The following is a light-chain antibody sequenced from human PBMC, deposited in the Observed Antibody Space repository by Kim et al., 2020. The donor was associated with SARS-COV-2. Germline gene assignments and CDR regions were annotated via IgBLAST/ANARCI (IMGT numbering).Light chain of an antibody. CDR3: QQYGSSPLT. J-gene: IGKJ4*01. CDR2: GAS. V-gene: IGKV3-20*01. CDR1: HSGGGSY. Sequence: LPGGRAALSCRGSHSGGGSYLAWYQQKPGQAPRLLIYGASSRATGIPDRFSGSGSRTDFTLTISSLEPEDVAVYYCQQYGSSPLTFGGGTKVDIK.